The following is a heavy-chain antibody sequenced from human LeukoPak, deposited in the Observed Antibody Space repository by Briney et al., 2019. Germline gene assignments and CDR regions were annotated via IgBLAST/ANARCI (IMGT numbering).Heavy chain of an antibody. V-gene: IGHV3-64*01. CDR3: ARDLFSGAEMATFDY. Sequence: QAGGSLRLSCAASGFVFSTYAMHWVRQAPGKGLEYVSGISGNGVYTDYANSVKGRFTISRDNFKNTLYLQMGSLRAEDMAVYYCARDLFSGAEMATFDYWGQGTLVTVSS. D-gene: IGHD5-24*01. CDR1: GFVFSTYA. CDR2: ISGNGVYT. J-gene: IGHJ4*02.